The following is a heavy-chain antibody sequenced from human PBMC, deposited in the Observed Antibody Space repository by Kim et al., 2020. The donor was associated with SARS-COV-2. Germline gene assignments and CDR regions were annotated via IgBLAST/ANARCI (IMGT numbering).Heavy chain of an antibody. Sequence: SETLSLTCAVYGGSFSGYYWSWIRQPPGKGLEWIGEINHSGSTNYNPSLKSRVTISVDTSKNQFSLKLSSVTAADTAVYYCARGGQWELLGGSFDYWGQGTLVTVSS. D-gene: IGHD1-26*01. CDR1: GGSFSGYY. J-gene: IGHJ4*02. CDR3: ARGGQWELLGGSFDY. CDR2: INHSGST. V-gene: IGHV4-34*01.